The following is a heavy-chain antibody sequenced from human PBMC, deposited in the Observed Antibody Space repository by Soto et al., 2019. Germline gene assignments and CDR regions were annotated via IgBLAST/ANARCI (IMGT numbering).Heavy chain of an antibody. V-gene: IGHV4-31*03. J-gene: IGHJ4*02. Sequence: QVQLQESGPGLVKPSQTLSLTCTVSGGSISSGGYYWSWIRQHPGKGLEWIGYIYYSGSTYYNPSLKSRVTISVDTSKNQFSLKLSSVTAADTAVYYCARGGVYCSGGSCYSFLYYWGQGTLVTVSS. D-gene: IGHD2-15*01. CDR2: IYYSGST. CDR1: GGSISSGGYY. CDR3: ARGGVYCSGGSCYSFLYY.